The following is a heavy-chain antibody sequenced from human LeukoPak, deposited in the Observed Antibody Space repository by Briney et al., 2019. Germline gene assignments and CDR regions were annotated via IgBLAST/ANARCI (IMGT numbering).Heavy chain of an antibody. J-gene: IGHJ4*02. CDR3: ARPRGYYDSSGSFDY. CDR2: IYPGDSGT. Sequence: GESLQISCKGSGSSFTSYWIGWLRRLPGKGLEGMGIIYPGDSGTRYSPSFQGQVTISADKSISTAYLQWSGLKASDTAMYYCARPRGYYDSSGSFDYWGQGTLVTVSS. V-gene: IGHV5-51*01. CDR1: GSSFTSYW. D-gene: IGHD3-22*01.